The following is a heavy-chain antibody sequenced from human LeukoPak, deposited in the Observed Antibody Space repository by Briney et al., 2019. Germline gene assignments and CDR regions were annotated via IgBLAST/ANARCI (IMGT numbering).Heavy chain of an antibody. CDR1: SYTFTRYG. D-gene: IGHD3-22*01. CDR3: AKSGDDSSQGLDV. J-gene: IGHJ6*04. CDR2: ISGSNGNT. Sequence: ASVKVSCKASSYTFTRYGISWVRQAPGQGLEWMGWISGSNGNTNYAQKFQGRVSMTADTSTSTAYMELRSLRSDDTAVYYCAKSGDDSSQGLDVWGKGTTVTVSS. V-gene: IGHV1-18*01.